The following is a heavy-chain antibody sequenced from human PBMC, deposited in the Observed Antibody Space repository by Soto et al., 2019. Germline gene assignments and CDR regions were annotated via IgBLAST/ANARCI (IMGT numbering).Heavy chain of an antibody. D-gene: IGHD6-19*01. V-gene: IGHV3-33*01. CDR2: IWYDGSNK. CDR1: GFIFSSYG. Sequence: QEQLVESGGGVVQPGRSLRLSGAASGFIFSSYGMHWVRQAPGKGLEWVAVIWYDGSNKYYADSVKGRFTISRDNSKNTLYLQMNSLRAEDTAVYYCARDRYSSGWYDLDYWGQGTLVTVSS. CDR3: ARDRYSSGWYDLDY. J-gene: IGHJ4*02.